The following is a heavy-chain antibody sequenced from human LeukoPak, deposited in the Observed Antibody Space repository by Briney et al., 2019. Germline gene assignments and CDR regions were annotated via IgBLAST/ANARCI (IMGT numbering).Heavy chain of an antibody. Sequence: GGSLRLSCAASGFTFSYYRMSWVRQAPGKGLEWVANINQDGSEKYYVDSVKGRFTISRDNAKNSLYVQMNSLRAEDTAVYYCARVNGFDWLLGLASDVWGQGTMVTVSS. CDR2: INQDGSEK. V-gene: IGHV3-7*01. CDR3: ARVNGFDWLLGLASDV. D-gene: IGHD3-9*01. J-gene: IGHJ3*01. CDR1: GFTFSYYR.